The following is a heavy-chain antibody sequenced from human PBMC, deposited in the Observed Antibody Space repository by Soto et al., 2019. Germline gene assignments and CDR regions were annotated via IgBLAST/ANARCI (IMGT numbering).Heavy chain of an antibody. D-gene: IGHD5-12*01. V-gene: IGHV1-69*06. CDR1: VGSFISYA. J-gene: IGHJ4*01. CDR3: ESCADRWLQPFDY. Sequence: SVKVSCNADVGSFISYAFNWVRRAPGQGLEWMGGIIPIFGTANYAQKFQGRVTITADKSTSTAYMELSSLRSEDTAVYYCESCADRWLQPFDYWGHRTLVAVS. CDR2: IIPIFGTA.